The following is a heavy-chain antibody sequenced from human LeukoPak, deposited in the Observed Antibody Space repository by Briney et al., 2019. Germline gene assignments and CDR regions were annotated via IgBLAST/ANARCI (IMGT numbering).Heavy chain of an antibody. Sequence: GGSLRLSCAASGFTFSSYSMNWVRQAPGKGLEWVSYISSSSSTIYYADSVKGRFTISRDNAKNSLYLQMNSLRAEDTAVYYCASFGSSWESHYWGQGTLVTVSS. CDR1: GFTFSSYS. V-gene: IGHV3-48*01. D-gene: IGHD6-13*01. J-gene: IGHJ4*02. CDR2: ISSSSSTI. CDR3: ASFGSSWESHY.